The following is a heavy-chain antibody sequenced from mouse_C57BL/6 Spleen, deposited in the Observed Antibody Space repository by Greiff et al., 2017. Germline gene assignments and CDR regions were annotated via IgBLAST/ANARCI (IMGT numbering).Heavy chain of an antibody. V-gene: IGHV5-12*01. CDR3: ASPFYYGNYEFAY. D-gene: IGHD2-1*01. CDR2: LSNGGGST. CDR1: GFTFSDYY. Sequence: DVQLVESGGGLVQPGGSLKLSCAASGFTFSDYYMYWVRQTPEQRLEWVAYLSNGGGSTYYPDTVKGRFTISRDNAKNTLYLQMSRLKSVDTAMYYVASPFYYGNYEFAYWGQGTLVTVSA. J-gene: IGHJ3*01.